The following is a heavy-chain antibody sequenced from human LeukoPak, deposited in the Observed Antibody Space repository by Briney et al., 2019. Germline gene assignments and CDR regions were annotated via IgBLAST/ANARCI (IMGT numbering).Heavy chain of an antibody. V-gene: IGHV4-38-2*01. CDR2: IYHSGNS. CDR3: ARRAGSGWPTFDY. Sequence: SETLSLTCAVSGYSISSGYYWGWVRQPPGKGLEWIGSIYHSGNSYYNPSLRSRVTIEVDTSKNQFFLKVSSVTAADTAVYYCARRAGSGWPTFDYWGQGTLVTVSS. D-gene: IGHD6-19*01. J-gene: IGHJ4*02. CDR1: GYSISSGYY.